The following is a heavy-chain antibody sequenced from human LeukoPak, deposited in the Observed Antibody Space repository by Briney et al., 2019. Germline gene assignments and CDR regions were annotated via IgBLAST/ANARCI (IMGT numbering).Heavy chain of an antibody. CDR2: INPNSGGT. Sequence: ASVKVSCKASGYTFTGYYMHWVRQAPGHGLEWMGWINPNSGGTNYEQKFQGRVTMTRDTSISTAYMDLSRLRSDDTAVYYCARGDRETHFDYWGQGTLVTVSS. D-gene: IGHD5-24*01. J-gene: IGHJ4*02. V-gene: IGHV1-2*02. CDR3: ARGDRETHFDY. CDR1: GYTFTGYY.